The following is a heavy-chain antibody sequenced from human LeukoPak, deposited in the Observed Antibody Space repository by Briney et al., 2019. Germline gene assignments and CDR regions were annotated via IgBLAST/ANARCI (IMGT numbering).Heavy chain of an antibody. Sequence: SVKVSCKATGGTFTNYAVSWVRQAPGQGLEWMGRIIVTLGTPNYAQKFQGRVAITADKSTSTAYMELSSLRSEDTAVCYCARAVDDDLAGYYWGDWFDPWGQGTLVTVSS. CDR2: IIVTLGTP. J-gene: IGHJ5*02. V-gene: IGHV1-69*04. CDR3: ARAVDDDLAGYYWGDWFDP. CDR1: GGTFTNYA. D-gene: IGHD3-9*01.